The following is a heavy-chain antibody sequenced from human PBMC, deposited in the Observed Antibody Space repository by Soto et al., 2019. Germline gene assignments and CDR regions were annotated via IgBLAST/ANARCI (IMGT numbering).Heavy chain of an antibody. D-gene: IGHD6-19*01. CDR3: AKDRAAVTGAYYYYAMDV. V-gene: IGHV3-43*01. Sequence: EVQLVESGGVVVQPGGSLRLSCAASGFTFDDYTMHWVRQAPGKSLEWVSLISWDGGKTYYADSVKVRFTISRDNSKNSLHLQMNSLTTEDSASYYCAKDRAAVTGAYYYYAMDVWGQGTTVTVSS. J-gene: IGHJ6*02. CDR2: ISWDGGKT. CDR1: GFTFDDYT.